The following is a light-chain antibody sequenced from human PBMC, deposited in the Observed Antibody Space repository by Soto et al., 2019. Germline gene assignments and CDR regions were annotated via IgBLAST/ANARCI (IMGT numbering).Light chain of an antibody. J-gene: IGKJ1*01. CDR2: SAS. CDR3: QQYNNWPWT. CDR1: RSISDT. Sequence: EIVMTQSPATLSVSPGGRATLSCRASRSISDTLAWYQQKPGQAPRLLIYSASRRATGYTGRFSGSGSGTDFTLTISSLQSEDLAVYYCQQYNNWPWTFGQGTKVEIK. V-gene: IGKV3-15*01.